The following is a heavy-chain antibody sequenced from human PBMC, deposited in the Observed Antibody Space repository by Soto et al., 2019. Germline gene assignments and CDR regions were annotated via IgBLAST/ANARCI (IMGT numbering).Heavy chain of an antibody. J-gene: IGHJ6*02. CDR2: ISYDGSNK. CDR1: GFTFSSYG. D-gene: IGHD3-10*01. CDR3: AKVIPQIWFGERYGMDV. V-gene: IGHV3-30*18. Sequence: GGSLRLSCAASGFTFSSYGMHWVRQAPGKGLEWVAVISYDGSNKYYADSVKGRFTISRDNSKNTLYLQMNSLRAEDTAVYYCAKVIPQIWFGERYGMDVWGQGTTVTVSS.